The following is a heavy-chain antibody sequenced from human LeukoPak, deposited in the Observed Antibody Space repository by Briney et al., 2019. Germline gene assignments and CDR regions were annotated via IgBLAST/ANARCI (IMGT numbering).Heavy chain of an antibody. J-gene: IGHJ4*02. CDR1: GFTLRSYT. V-gene: IGHV3-48*01. CDR2: ISSSGSNI. Sequence: PGGSLRLSCAASGFTLRSYTMNWVRQAPGKGLEWVSYISSSGSNIHYADSVKGRFTISRDNVKNSLYLQMNSLRAEDTAVYYCARGGGIAASGTPHWGQGTLVTVSS. CDR3: ARGGGIAASGTPH. D-gene: IGHD6-13*01.